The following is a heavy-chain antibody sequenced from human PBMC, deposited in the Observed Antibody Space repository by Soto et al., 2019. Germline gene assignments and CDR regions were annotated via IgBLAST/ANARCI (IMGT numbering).Heavy chain of an antibody. D-gene: IGHD3-10*01. Sequence: GWSLRLSCGASGVTFTSYAMTWVRQVPGEGLQWVSSISKSGDSTYYADSVKGRFTTSRDNSKNTLYLQMNSLRAEDTAIYYCAKGSFGFDYWGQGTLVTV. CDR2: ISKSGDST. V-gene: IGHV3-23*01. J-gene: IGHJ4*02. CDR1: GVTFTSYA. CDR3: AKGSFGFDY.